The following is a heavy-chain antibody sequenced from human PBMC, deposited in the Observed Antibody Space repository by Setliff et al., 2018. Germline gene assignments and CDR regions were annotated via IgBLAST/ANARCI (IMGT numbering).Heavy chain of an antibody. D-gene: IGHD3-22*01. CDR2: FHTGGAT. Sequence: SETLSLTCSVSGGSISSGGFYWSWIRQSAGRGLEWIGHFHTGGATDYNLSLKSRVTISLDSSKNQFSLKLSPVTAADTAVYYCARAHTWSLPNDNSGYPGWFDPWGQGTLVTVSS. V-gene: IGHV4-61*09. CDR3: ARAHTWSLPNDNSGYPGWFDP. CDR1: GGSISSGGFY. J-gene: IGHJ5*02.